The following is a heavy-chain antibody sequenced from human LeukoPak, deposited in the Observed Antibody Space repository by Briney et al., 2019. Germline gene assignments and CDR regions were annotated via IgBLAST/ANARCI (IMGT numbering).Heavy chain of an antibody. CDR3: ARGYYDGSGYSNAFDI. D-gene: IGHD3-22*01. CDR2: IHQNGNT. V-gene: IGHV4-59*01. CDR1: GVSISSSY. Sequence: SETLSLTCSVSGVSISSSYWSWIRQPPGKRLERIGFIHQNGNTNYNPSLKSRVTMSVDTSKNQFSLQMRSVTAADTAVYYCARGYYDGSGYSNAFDIWGQGTMVAV. J-gene: IGHJ3*02.